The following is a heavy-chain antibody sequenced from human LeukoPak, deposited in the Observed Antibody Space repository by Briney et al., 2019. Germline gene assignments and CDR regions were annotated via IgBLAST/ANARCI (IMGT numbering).Heavy chain of an antibody. CDR3: ARVSIFGVVIANDY. J-gene: IGHJ4*02. CDR1: GFTFGGYT. Sequence: GGSLRLTCAASGFTFGGYTMSWVRQAPGKGLQWVSTITSGGDYMYYADPVKGRFTISRDDSKNSLYLHMNSLRAEDTAVYYCARVSIFGVVIANDYWGQGTVVTVSS. V-gene: IGHV3-21*01. CDR2: ITSGGDYM. D-gene: IGHD3-16*02.